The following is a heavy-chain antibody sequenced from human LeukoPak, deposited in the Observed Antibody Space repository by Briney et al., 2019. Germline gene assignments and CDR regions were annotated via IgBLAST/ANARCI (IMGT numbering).Heavy chain of an antibody. CDR3: AKTAVPGTRELDY. J-gene: IGHJ4*01. V-gene: IGHV1-2*02. CDR1: GYTFTAYY. D-gene: IGHD6-19*01. CDR2: INPDTGAT. Sequence: ASVKVSSATSGYTFTAYYIHWVRQAPGQGLEWMGWINPDTGATNYAQKFQGRVTMTRDTSISTAYMEQSRLLSDDTAVYYCAKTAVPGTRELDYWGHGALVTVSS.